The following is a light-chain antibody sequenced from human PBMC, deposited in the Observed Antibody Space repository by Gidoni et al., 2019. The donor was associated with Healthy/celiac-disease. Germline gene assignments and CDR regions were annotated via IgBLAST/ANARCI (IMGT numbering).Light chain of an antibody. J-gene: IGLJ2*01. CDR3: CSYAGSSTFLC. CDR1: SSDVGSYNL. CDR2: EGS. Sequence: QSALTQPASVSGSPGQSITISCTGTSSDVGSYNLVSWYQQHPGKAPKLMIYEGSKRPSGVSNRFSGSKSGNTASLTISGLQAEDEADYYCCSYAGSSTFLCFGGGTKLTVL. V-gene: IGLV2-23*01.